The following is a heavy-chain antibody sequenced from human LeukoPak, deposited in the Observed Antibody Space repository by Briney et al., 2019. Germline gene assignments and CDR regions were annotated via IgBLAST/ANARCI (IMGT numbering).Heavy chain of an antibody. CDR1: GYSISSGYY. V-gene: IGHV4-38-2*01. Sequence: SETLSLTCAVSGYSISSGYYWGWIRQPPGKGLEWIGSIYHSGSTYYNPSLKSRVTISVDTSKNQFSLKLSSVTAADTAVYYCASATSLVHYGMDVWGKGTTVTVSS. CDR2: IYHSGST. D-gene: IGHD6-13*01. CDR3: ASATSLVHYGMDV. J-gene: IGHJ6*04.